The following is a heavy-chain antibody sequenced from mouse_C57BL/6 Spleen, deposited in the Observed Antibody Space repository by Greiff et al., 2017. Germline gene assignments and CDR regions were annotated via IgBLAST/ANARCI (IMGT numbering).Heavy chain of an antibody. V-gene: IGHV5-16*01. Sequence: EVKLMESEGGLVQPGSSMKLSCTASGFTFSDYYMAWVRPVPEKGLEWVANINYDGSSTYYLDSLKSRFIISRDNAKNILYLQMSSLKSEDTATYYCAREEILRYYFDYWGQGTTLTVSS. CDR2: INYDGSST. J-gene: IGHJ2*01. D-gene: IGHD1-1*01. CDR3: AREEILRYYFDY. CDR1: GFTFSDYY.